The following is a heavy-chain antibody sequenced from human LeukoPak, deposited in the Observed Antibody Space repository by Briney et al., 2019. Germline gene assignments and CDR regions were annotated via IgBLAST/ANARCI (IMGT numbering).Heavy chain of an antibody. V-gene: IGHV4-34*01. D-gene: IGHD6-19*01. CDR2: INHSGST. CDR3: ARGHSSGSYGPFDI. J-gene: IGHJ3*02. Sequence: PSETLSLTCAVYGGSFSGYYWSWIRQPPGRGLEWIGEINHSGSTNYNPSLKSRVTISVDTSKNQFSLKLSSVTAADTAVYYCARGHSSGSYGPFDIWGQGTIVTVSS. CDR1: GGSFSGYY.